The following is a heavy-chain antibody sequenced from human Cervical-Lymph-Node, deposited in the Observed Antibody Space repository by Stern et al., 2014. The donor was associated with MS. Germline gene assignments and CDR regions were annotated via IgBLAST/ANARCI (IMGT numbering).Heavy chain of an antibody. V-gene: IGHV2-5*02. CDR3: AHEDTAMVMGY. D-gene: IGHD5-18*01. CDR1: GFSLSTRGVG. Sequence: QVTLKEYGPTLVKPTQTLTLTCTFSGFSLSTRGVGGGWLGQPPGKAREWLALIYWDDDKRYSPSLKSRLTITKDTSKNQVVLTMTNMDPVDTDTYYCAHEDTAMVMGYWGQGTLVTVSS. J-gene: IGHJ4*02. CDR2: IYWDDDK.